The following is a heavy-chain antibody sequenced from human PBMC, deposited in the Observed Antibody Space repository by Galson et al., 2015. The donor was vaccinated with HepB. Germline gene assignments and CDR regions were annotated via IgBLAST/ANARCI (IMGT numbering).Heavy chain of an antibody. CDR3: TTVSTILVWFGELLGMDV. CDR1: RITLSNAW. V-gene: IGHV3-15*01. D-gene: IGHD3-10*01. CDR2: IKSKSAGGTT. Sequence: SLRLSCAASRITLSNAWMSWVRQAPGKGLEWVGRIKSKSAGGTTDYAAPVKGRFTISRDDSENTLYLQMNSLKTEDTAVYYCTTVSTILVWFGELLGMDVWGQGTTVTVSS. J-gene: IGHJ6*02.